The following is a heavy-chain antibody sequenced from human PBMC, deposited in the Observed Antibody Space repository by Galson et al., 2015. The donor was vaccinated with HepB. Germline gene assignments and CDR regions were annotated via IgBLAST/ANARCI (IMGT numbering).Heavy chain of an antibody. J-gene: IGHJ3*01. CDR2: IEYCDSST. Sequence: LSIGGAGARFSRGCNWMRWGRHCPVEGLVKVIRIEYCDSSTLFAYPVLGPLTISRDKTQFPLFLQMNSLRAEDTAVYYCVRDGTATVPFDVWGQGIIVTVSS. CDR3: VRDGTATVPFDV. D-gene: IGHD6-13*01. CDR1: RFSRGCNW. V-gene: IGHV3-74*01.